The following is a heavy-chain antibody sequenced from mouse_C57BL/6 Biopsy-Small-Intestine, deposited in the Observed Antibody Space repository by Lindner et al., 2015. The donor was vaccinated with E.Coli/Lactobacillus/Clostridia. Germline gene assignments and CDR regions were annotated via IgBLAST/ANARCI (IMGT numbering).Heavy chain of an antibody. D-gene: IGHD2-1*01. CDR2: IYPRSGNT. CDR3: ARYGNYFDY. J-gene: IGHJ2*01. CDR1: GYTFTSYG. Sequence: VQLQESGAELVRPGTPVKLSCKASGYTFTSYGISWVKQRTGQGLEWIGEIYPRSGNTYYNEKFKGKATLTADKSSSTAYMELRSLTSEDSAVYFCARYGNYFDYWGQGTTLTVSS. V-gene: IGHV1-81*01.